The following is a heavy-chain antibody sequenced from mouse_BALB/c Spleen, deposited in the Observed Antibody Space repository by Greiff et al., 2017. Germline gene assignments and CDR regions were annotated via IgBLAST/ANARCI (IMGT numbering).Heavy chain of an antibody. CDR2: ISSGGST. D-gene: IGHD2-1*01. J-gene: IGHJ2*01. CDR3: ARGGGNYNFDY. Sequence: DVQLQESGGGLVKPGGSLKLSCAASGFTFSSYAMSWVRQTPEKRLEWVASISSGGSTYYPDSVKGRFTISRDNARNILYLQMSSLRSEDTAMYYCARGGGNYNFDYWGQGTTLTVSS. V-gene: IGHV5-6-5*01. CDR1: GFTFSSYA.